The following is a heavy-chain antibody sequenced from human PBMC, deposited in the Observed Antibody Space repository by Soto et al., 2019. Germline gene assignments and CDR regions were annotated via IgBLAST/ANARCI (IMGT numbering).Heavy chain of an antibody. D-gene: IGHD2-15*01. Sequence: APVKVSCKASCYTFTSYGISWVRQAPGQGLEWIGWISAYNGNTNYAQKLQGRVTMTTDTSTSTAYMELRSLRSDDTAVYYCSRLGYCSGGSCYSKRYYYYNYMDVWDKGTTVTVSS. CDR2: ISAYNGNT. CDR1: CYTFTSYG. V-gene: IGHV1-18*01. CDR3: SRLGYCSGGSCYSKRYYYYNYMDV. J-gene: IGHJ6*03.